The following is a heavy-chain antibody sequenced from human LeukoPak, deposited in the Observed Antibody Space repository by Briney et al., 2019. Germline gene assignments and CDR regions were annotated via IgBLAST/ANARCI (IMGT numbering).Heavy chain of an antibody. J-gene: IGHJ4*01. Sequence: GGSLRLSCAASGVSFSRTWMHWVRQAPGKGLVWVSHINSDGSTTYADSVKGRFTISRDNTKDMVYLQTNSLRAEDTAVYYCATDGAYGLTHWGQGTLVTVSS. V-gene: IGHV3-74*01. D-gene: IGHD3-16*01. CDR3: ATDGAYGLTH. CDR2: INSDGST. CDR1: GVSFSRTW.